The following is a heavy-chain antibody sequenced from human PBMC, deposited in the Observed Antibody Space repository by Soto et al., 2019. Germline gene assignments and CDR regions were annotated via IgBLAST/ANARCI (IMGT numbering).Heavy chain of an antibody. D-gene: IGHD2-15*01. Sequence: QVQLVQSGAEVKKPGSSVKVSCKASGGTFSNYALNWVRQAPGQGLVWMGEIIPIFGPPHYAQKFQGRVTITADESTSTAYMELSRLRSDDTAMYYCATIADCSGGTCYWSRNKWGQGTLVTVSS. CDR2: IIPIFGPP. CDR1: GGTFSNYA. CDR3: ATIADCSGGTCYWSRNK. V-gene: IGHV1-69*01. J-gene: IGHJ4*02.